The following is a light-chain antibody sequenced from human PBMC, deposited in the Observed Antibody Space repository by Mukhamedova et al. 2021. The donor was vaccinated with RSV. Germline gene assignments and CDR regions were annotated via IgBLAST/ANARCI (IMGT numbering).Light chain of an antibody. Sequence: WYQRRVHGKPPNLLISDASTLRSGVPSRFSGSGFGTTFTLTISGLQAEDFRTYYCQQFISFPPLTFGGGTKVEIK. J-gene: IGKJ4*01. CDR3: QQFISFPPLT. V-gene: IGKV1-13*02. CDR2: DAS.